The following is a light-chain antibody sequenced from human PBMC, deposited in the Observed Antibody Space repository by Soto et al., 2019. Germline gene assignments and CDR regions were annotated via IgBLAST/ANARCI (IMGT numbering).Light chain of an antibody. CDR1: QSVGSN. J-gene: IGKJ5*01. Sequence: EIVMTQSPATLSVSPGERATLSCRASQSVGSNLAWYQQKPSQAPRLLISGASTRATGIPARFSGSGSGTEFILTISSLQSEDYAVYYCQQYNNWPPITFGQGTRLEIK. CDR2: GAS. V-gene: IGKV3-15*01. CDR3: QQYNNWPPIT.